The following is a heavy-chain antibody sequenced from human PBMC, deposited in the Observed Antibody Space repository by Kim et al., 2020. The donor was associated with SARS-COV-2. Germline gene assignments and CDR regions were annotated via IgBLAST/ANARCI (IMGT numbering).Heavy chain of an antibody. CDR1: GFTFEAYA. CDR3: AKDMGDGSVWAGGG. CDR2: ISWDSGSI. V-gene: IGHV3-9*01. D-gene: IGHD6-19*01. J-gene: IGHJ1*01. Sequence: GGSLRLSCAASGFTFEAYAMHWVRQAPGKGLEWVSGISWDSGSIGYADSVKGRFTISRDNAKNTLYLQMNSLRAEDTTLYYCAKDMGDGSVWAGGGGGQG.